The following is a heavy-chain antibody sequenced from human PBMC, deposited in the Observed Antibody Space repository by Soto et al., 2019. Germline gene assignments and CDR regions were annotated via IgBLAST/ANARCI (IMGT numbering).Heavy chain of an antibody. CDR3: AKASATGKSDGMDV. D-gene: IGHD7-27*01. J-gene: IGHJ6*02. Sequence: EVQLLESGGGLVQPGGSLRLSCVASGFPFSSYAMSWVRQTPGRGLECVSSISSGSNTYYTDSVRGRFTISRDNSKNSLYLQMSSLRADDTALYYCAKASATGKSDGMDVWGQGTTVRVSS. CDR1: GFPFSSYA. V-gene: IGHV3-23*01. CDR2: ISSGSNT.